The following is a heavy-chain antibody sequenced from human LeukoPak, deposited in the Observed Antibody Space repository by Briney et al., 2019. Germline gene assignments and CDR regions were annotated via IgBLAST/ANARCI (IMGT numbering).Heavy chain of an antibody. CDR1: GGSISSYY. J-gene: IGHJ4*02. CDR2: IYTSGST. V-gene: IGHV4-4*09. CDR3: ASIKCSSDGSYYFDY. D-gene: IGHD6-6*01. Sequence: SETLSLTCTVSGGSISSYYWSWIRQPPGKGLEWIGYIYTSGSTNYNPSLKSRVTISVDTSKNQFSLKLSSVTAADTAVYYCASIKCSSDGSYYFDYWGQGTLVTVSS.